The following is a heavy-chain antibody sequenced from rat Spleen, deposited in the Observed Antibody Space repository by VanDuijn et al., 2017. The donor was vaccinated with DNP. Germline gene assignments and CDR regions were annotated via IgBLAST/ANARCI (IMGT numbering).Heavy chain of an antibody. Sequence: EVRLQESGPGLVKPSQSLSLTCSVTGYSITSNYWAWIRKFPGNKMEWMGYISYSGSTSYNPSLKSRISITRDTSKNQFFLQLNSVTTEDTATYYCARWSRYFDYWGQGLMVTVSS. V-gene: IGHV3-1*01. J-gene: IGHJ2*01. CDR3: ARWSRYFDY. CDR1: GYSITSNY. CDR2: ISYSGST.